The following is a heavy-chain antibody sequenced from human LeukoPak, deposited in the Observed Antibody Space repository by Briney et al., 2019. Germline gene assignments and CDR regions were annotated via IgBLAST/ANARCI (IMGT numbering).Heavy chain of an antibody. Sequence: GASVKVSCKASGYTFTSYAISWVRQAPGQGLEWMGWINTNTGDPTYAQGFTGRFVFSLDTSVSTVYLQISSLKAEDTAVYYCARDTNYDFWSGLLWGQGSLVTVSS. J-gene: IGHJ4*02. V-gene: IGHV7-4-1*02. CDR2: INTNTGDP. CDR3: ARDTNYDFWSGLL. D-gene: IGHD3-3*01. CDR1: GYTFTSYA.